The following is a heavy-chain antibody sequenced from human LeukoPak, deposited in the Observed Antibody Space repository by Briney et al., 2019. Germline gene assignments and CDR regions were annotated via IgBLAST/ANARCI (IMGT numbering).Heavy chain of an antibody. J-gene: IGHJ6*03. CDR3: ARAAGRDGYNFNYYYMDV. CDR1: GFTFSSYS. CDR2: ISSSSSYI. V-gene: IGHV3-21*01. Sequence: PGGSLRLSCAASGFTFSSYSMNWVRQAPGKGLEWVSSISSSSSYIYYADSVKGRFTISRDNAKNSLYLQMNSLRAEDTAVYYCARAAGRDGYNFNYYYMDVWGKGTTVTLSS. D-gene: IGHD5-24*01.